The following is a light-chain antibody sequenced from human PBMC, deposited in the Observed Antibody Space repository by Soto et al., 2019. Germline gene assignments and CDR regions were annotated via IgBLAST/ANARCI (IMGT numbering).Light chain of an antibody. V-gene: IGKV1-27*01. CDR1: QGISKY. CDR2: AVS. J-gene: IGKJ5*01. Sequence: DIQMAQSPYSLSASLGDRFTVTCRPSQGISKYLAWYQQTPGKVPKLXXXAVSTLQSGVPSRFSGSGSGTDFTLTISSLQPEDFATYYCQQSYSTPTTFGQGTRRLEIK. CDR3: QQSYSTPTT.